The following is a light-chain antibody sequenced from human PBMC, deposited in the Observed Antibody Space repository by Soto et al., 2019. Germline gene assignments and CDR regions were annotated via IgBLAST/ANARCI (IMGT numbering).Light chain of an antibody. CDR3: QQYGSSGT. CDR2: GAS. CDR1: QSVGRN. V-gene: IGKV3-20*01. Sequence: EIVLTQSPATLSVSPWERATLSCRASQSVGRNLAWYQQKPGQAPRLLIYGASNRATGIPDRFSGSGSGTDFTLTISRLEPEDFAVYYCQQYGSSGTFGQGTKV. J-gene: IGKJ1*01.